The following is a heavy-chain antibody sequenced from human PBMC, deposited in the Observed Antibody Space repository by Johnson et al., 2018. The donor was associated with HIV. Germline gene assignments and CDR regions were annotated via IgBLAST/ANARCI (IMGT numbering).Heavy chain of an antibody. J-gene: IGHJ3*02. V-gene: IGHV3-30*19. CDR1: GFTISPYG. Sequence: VQLVESGGGVVQPGESLRLSCGASGFTISPYGMHWVRQAPGKGLEWVAVISYDGGNKYYADSVKGRFTISRDNSKNTLYLQMNSLRAEDTAVYYCARAVTPFGDWEAFDIWGQGTMVTVSS. CDR2: ISYDGGNK. CDR3: ARAVTPFGDWEAFDI. D-gene: IGHD3-10*01.